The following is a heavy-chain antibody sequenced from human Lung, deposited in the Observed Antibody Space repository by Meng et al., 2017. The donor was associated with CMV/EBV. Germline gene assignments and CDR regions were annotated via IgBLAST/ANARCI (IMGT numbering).Heavy chain of an antibody. V-gene: IGHV1-2*06. CDR2: ITPSSGGT. J-gene: IGHJ4*02. Sequence: VQLVRSGAEVKKPGASVKVSCKASGYTFTGYYMHWLRQAPGQGLEWVGRITPSSGGTTYAQKFQGRVTMTRDTSISTAYMELSSLRSDDAAIYYCVRANLGSADYWGQGTLVTASS. CDR3: VRANLGSADY. CDR1: GYTFTGYY. D-gene: IGHD7-27*01.